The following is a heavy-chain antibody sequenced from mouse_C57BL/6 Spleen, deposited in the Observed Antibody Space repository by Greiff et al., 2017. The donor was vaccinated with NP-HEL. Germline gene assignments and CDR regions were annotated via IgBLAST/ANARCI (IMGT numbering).Heavy chain of an antibody. CDR3: ARGDYGNLYAMDY. J-gene: IGHJ4*01. CDR2: IDPSDSYT. CDR1: GYTFTSYW. Sequence: VQLQQPGAELVKPGASVKLSCKASGYTFTSYWMQWVKQRPGQGLEWIGEIDPSDSYTNYNQKFKGKATLTVDTSSSTAYMQLSSLTSEDSAVYYCARGDYGNLYAMDYWGQGTSVTVSS. V-gene: IGHV1-50*01. D-gene: IGHD2-1*01.